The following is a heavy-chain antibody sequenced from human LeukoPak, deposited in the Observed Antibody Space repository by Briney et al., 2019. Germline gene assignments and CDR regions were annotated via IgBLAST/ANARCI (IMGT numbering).Heavy chain of an antibody. CDR2: ISAYNGNT. V-gene: IGHV1-18*01. CDR3: ARARQGLNDFDY. Sequence: ASVKVSCKASGYTFTSYGISWVRQAPGQGLEWMGWISAYNGNTNYAQKFQGRVTITTDESTSTAYMELSSLRSEDTAVYYCARARQGLNDFDYWGQGTLVTVSS. CDR1: GYTFTSYG. J-gene: IGHJ4*02.